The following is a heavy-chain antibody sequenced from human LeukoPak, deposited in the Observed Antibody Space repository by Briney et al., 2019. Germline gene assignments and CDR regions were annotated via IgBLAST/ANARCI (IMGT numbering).Heavy chain of an antibody. CDR2: LYLEDDQ. CDR3: EHSEDYYGSVDAFDI. D-gene: IGHD3-10*01. V-gene: IGHV2-5*02. J-gene: IGHJ3*02. Sequence: SGPTEANLTQPLTLTCTFSGVSLSTSGGGVGWIRQPSGTALERLALLYLEDDQCYSPSLEIRLPTTKDTFKNEVVLQITIMVPVDTATYYCEHSEDYYGSVDAFDIWGQGTMVTVSS. CDR1: GVSLSTSGGG.